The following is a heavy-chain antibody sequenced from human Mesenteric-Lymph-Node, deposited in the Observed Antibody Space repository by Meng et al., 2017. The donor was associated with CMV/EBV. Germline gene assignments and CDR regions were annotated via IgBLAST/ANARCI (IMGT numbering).Heavy chain of an antibody. CDR1: GFTFSGYA. CDR3: AKTPGDSSTWHFDY. V-gene: IGHV3-23*03. D-gene: IGHD6-13*01. Sequence: GGSLRLSCAASGFTFSGYAMSWVRQAPGKGLEWVAVIFSGSSSTDYADSVKGRFTISRDNSKNTLYLQMHSLRAEDTAVYYCAKTPGDSSTWHFDYWGQGTLVTVSS. CDR2: IFSGSSST. J-gene: IGHJ4*02.